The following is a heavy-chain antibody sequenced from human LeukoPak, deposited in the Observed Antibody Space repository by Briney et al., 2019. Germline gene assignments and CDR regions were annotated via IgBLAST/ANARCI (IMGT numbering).Heavy chain of an antibody. J-gene: IGHJ3*02. CDR2: IYSSGST. CDR1: GDSISSGGYY. D-gene: IGHD3-22*01. Sequence: SQTLSLTCTVSGDSISSGGYYWSWIRQPAGKRLEWIGRIYSSGSTNYNPSLKSRVTISVDTSKNQFSLKLTSVTVADTAVYYCAREFLDSSGYYYHDTYDIWGQGIMVTVSS. V-gene: IGHV4-61*02. CDR3: AREFLDSSGYYYHDTYDI.